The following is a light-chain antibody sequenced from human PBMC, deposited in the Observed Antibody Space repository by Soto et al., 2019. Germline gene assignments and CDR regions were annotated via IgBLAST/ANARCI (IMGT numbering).Light chain of an antibody. J-gene: IGKJ1*01. CDR2: RAS. CDR1: QSIGXW. V-gene: IGKV1-5*03. Sequence: DIQMTQSPSTLSASAGDRVTITCRASQSIGXWLAWYQQKPGKAPKLLIHRASNLESGVPSRFSGSGSGTEFTLTISSLQPDDFATYYCQQYNTYWTFGPGTRVDIK. CDR3: QQYNTYWT.